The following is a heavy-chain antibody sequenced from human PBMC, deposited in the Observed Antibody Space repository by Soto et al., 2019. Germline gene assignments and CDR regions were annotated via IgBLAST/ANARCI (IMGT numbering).Heavy chain of an antibody. CDR2: IYWDDDK. J-gene: IGHJ6*02. D-gene: IGHD2-21*02. Sequence: QITLKESGPTLVKPTQTLTLTCTFSGFSLSTSGVGVAWIRQPPGKALEWLALIYWDDDKRYSSSLRSRLTLTKDPFKPQVVLTMTNMDPVDPATYYRAHSPLYSQGGDNYYFAMDVWGQGTTVTVS. CDR3: AHSPLYSQGGDNYYFAMDV. CDR1: GFSLSTSGVG. V-gene: IGHV2-5*02.